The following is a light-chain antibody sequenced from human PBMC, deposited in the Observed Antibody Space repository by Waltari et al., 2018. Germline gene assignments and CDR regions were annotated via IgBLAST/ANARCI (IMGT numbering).Light chain of an antibody. CDR1: SSDIGVYNF. J-gene: IGLJ2*01. V-gene: IGLV2-14*03. CDR3: SSYTSSSTVV. Sequence: QSALTQPASVTGSPGQSVTISCTGTSSDIGVYNFVSWYQQHPGKAPKLMIYDVTNRPSGFSARFSASKSGNTASLTISGLQAEDEGDYYCSSYTSSSTVVFGGGTKLTVL. CDR2: DVT.